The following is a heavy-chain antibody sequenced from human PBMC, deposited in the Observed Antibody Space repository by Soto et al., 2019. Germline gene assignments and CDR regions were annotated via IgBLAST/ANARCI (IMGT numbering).Heavy chain of an antibody. J-gene: IGHJ5*02. CDR3: AKGQRYYDFWLNWFDP. Sequence: GGSLRLSCAASGFTFSSYGMHWVRQAPGKGLEWVAVISYDGSNKYYADSVKGRFTISRDNSKNTLYLQMNSLRAEDTAVYYCAKGQRYYDFWLNWFDPWGQGTLVTVSS. D-gene: IGHD3-3*01. V-gene: IGHV3-30*18. CDR1: GFTFSSYG. CDR2: ISYDGSNK.